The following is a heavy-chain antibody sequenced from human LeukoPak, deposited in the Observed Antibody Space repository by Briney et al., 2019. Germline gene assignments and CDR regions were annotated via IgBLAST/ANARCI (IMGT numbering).Heavy chain of an antibody. CDR2: IKQDGSEK. J-gene: IGHJ4*02. CDR1: GFTFSSYW. V-gene: IGHV3-7*01. D-gene: IGHD5-18*01. CDR3: ARDLSEDTAMGPFDY. Sequence: GGSLRLSCTASGFTFSSYWMSWVRQAPGKGLEWVANIKQDGSEKYYVDSVKGRFTISRDNAKNSLYLQMNSLRAEDTAVYYCARDLSEDTAMGPFDYWGQGTLVTVSS.